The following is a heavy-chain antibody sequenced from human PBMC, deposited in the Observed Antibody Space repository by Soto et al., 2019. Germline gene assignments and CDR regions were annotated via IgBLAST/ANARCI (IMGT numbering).Heavy chain of an antibody. CDR2: ISDSGGST. V-gene: IGHV3-23*01. CDR1: GFTFSSYA. Sequence: VSLRLSCAASGFTFSSYAMSWVRQTPGKGLEWVSGISDSGGSTYYADSMKGRFTISKDNSTNTLYLQMNSLRAEDTAVYYCAKESVVVVTATEDYWGQGTLVTVSS. J-gene: IGHJ4*02. CDR3: AKESVVVVTATEDY. D-gene: IGHD2-21*02.